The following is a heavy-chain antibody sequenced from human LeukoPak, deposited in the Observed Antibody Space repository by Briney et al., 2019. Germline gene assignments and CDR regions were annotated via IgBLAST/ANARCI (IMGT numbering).Heavy chain of an antibody. J-gene: IGHJ4*02. CDR1: GGSVTSTNW. CDR3: AREGGFFRPLDY. CDR2: VRLDGRT. D-gene: IGHD3-3*01. Sequence: SETLSLTCGVSGGSVTSTNWWTWVRQPPGKGLEWIGEVRLDGRTNYNPSLKSRLTMSVDLSENHISLKLTSVTATDTAVYYCAREGGFFRPLDYSGQGTLVTVSS. V-gene: IGHV4-4*02.